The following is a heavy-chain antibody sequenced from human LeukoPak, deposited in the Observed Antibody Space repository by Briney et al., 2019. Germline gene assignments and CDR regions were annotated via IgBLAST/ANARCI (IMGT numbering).Heavy chain of an antibody. CDR2: IYYSGST. Sequence: SETLSLTCTVSGGSISSYYWSWIRQPPGKGLEWIGYIYYSGSTNYNPSLKSRVTISVDTSKNQFSLKLSSVTAADTAVYYCARTTEAHSWRTRYYDYYMDVWGKGTAVTVSS. V-gene: IGHV4-59*01. CDR3: ARTTEAHSWRTRYYDYYMDV. CDR1: GGSISSYY. J-gene: IGHJ6*03. D-gene: IGHD6-13*01.